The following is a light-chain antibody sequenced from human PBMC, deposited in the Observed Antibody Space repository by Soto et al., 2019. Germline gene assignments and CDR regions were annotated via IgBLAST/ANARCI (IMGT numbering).Light chain of an antibody. V-gene: IGKV3-15*01. J-gene: IGKJ1*01. Sequence: IVWARSPDTLSLSPWEKATLSCRASQSVSDKLAWYQQKPGQAPRLLIYHASARATGIPARFSGSGSGTEFTLTISGLQSEDFEVSSSQQYNNWPPRAFGQRTK. CDR2: HAS. CDR1: QSVSDK. CDR3: QQYNNWPPRA.